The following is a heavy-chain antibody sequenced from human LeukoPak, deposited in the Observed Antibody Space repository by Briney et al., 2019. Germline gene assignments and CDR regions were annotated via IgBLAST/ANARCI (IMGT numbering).Heavy chain of an antibody. Sequence: GESLRLSCAASGFTFISYGMHWVRQAPGKGLEWVAVISYDGSNKYYADSVKGRFTISRDNSKNTLYLQMNSLRAEDTAVYYCAKDRGSGSYYGSDYWGQGTLVTVSS. D-gene: IGHD3-10*01. CDR2: ISYDGSNK. J-gene: IGHJ4*02. V-gene: IGHV3-30*18. CDR1: GFTFISYG. CDR3: AKDRGSGSYYGSDY.